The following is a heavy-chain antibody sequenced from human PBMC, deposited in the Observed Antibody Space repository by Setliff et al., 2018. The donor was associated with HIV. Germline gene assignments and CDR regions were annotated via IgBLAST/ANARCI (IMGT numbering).Heavy chain of an antibody. CDR3: ASVTLFVRFDF. D-gene: IGHD3-10*02. CDR1: GGPISSSSYY. CDR2: IYSSGNT. J-gene: IGHJ4*02. V-gene: IGHV4-39*01. Sequence: PSETLSLTCRVSGGPISSSSYYWGWLRQPPGKGLEWIGNIYSSGNTYYNPSLQSRLTMSVYTSKNQLSLKLSSLTAADTAMYYCASVTLFVRFDFWGLGTLVTVSS.